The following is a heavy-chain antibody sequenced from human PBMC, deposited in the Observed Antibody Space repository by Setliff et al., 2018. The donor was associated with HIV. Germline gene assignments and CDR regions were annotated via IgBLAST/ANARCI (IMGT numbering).Heavy chain of an antibody. D-gene: IGHD3-22*01. J-gene: IGHJ4*02. Sequence: PSETLSLTCSVSGGSMSTGNYYWTWIRQPPGKGLEWIGEINHSGSTNYNPSLKSRVTISVDTSKDQFSLKLISVTAADTAVYYCARHDYSDTGGYSGVYFNFPFDSWGQGTLVTVSS. CDR1: GGSMSTGNYY. V-gene: IGHV4-39*01. CDR2: INHSGST. CDR3: ARHDYSDTGGYSGVYFNFPFDS.